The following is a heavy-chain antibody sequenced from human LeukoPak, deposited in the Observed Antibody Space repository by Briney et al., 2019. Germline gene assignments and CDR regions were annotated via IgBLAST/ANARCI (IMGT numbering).Heavy chain of an antibody. V-gene: IGHV4-4*07. CDR2: IYTSGST. Sequence: PSETLSLTCTVSGGSISSYYWSWLRQPAGKGLEGIGRIYTSGSTNYNPSLKSRVTMSVDTSKNQFSLKLSSVTAADTAVYYCASTHSGSYYYYFDYWGQGTLVTVSS. CDR3: ASTHSGSYYYYFDY. CDR1: GGSISSYY. D-gene: IGHD1-26*01. J-gene: IGHJ4*02.